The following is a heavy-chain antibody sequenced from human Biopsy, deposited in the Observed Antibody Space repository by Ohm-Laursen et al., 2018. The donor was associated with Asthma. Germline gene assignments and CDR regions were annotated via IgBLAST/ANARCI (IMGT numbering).Heavy chain of an antibody. CDR1: GLNFEDYV. CDR2: ISWNSRSI. D-gene: IGHD4/OR15-4a*01. Sequence: SLRLSCSASGLNFEDYVMHWVRQAPGKGLEWASGISWNSRSIGYGDSVKGRFTISRDNTKNSLYLQMNSLSPEDTAMYYCRALPTRTMYFDSWGQGTLVTVSS. V-gene: IGHV3-9*01. CDR3: RALPTRTMYFDS. J-gene: IGHJ4*02.